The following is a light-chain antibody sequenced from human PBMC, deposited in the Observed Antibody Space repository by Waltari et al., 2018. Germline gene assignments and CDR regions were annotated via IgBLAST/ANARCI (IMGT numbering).Light chain of an antibody. Sequence: DIQMTQSQSSLSASVGDRVTITCQASQDIDNFLNWYQQKPGEAPRLLIYDASNLETGVPSKFSGSGSGTDFSLTITSLQPEDIATYYCQEYGNALTFGGGTKVEIK. CDR2: DAS. CDR1: QDIDNF. CDR3: QEYGNALT. J-gene: IGKJ4*01. V-gene: IGKV1-33*01.